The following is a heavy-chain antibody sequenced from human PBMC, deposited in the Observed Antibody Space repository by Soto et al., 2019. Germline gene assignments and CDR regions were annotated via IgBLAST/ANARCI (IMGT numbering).Heavy chain of an antibody. Sequence: QITLKESGPTLVKPTQTLTLTCTFSGFSLSTSGVAVGWIRQPPGEALEWLALIYWDDDKRYSPSLKSRLTITKDTSKNQVVLTMTNMDPVDTATYYCAHSLYYYRSGSYFDYWGQGTLVTVSS. CDR3: AHSLYYYRSGSYFDY. J-gene: IGHJ4*02. CDR1: GFSLSTSGVA. V-gene: IGHV2-5*02. CDR2: IYWDDDK. D-gene: IGHD3-10*01.